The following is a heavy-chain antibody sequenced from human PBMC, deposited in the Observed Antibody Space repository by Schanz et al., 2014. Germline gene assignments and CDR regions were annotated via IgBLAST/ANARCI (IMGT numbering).Heavy chain of an antibody. D-gene: IGHD3-10*02. CDR3: ARENVGRGFDY. CDR1: GGSISSSSYY. J-gene: IGHJ4*02. CDR2: IFYSGST. Sequence: QLQLQESGPGLVKPSETLSLTCTVSGGSISSSSYYWGWIRQPPGKGLEWIGSIFYSGSTYYNLSLNRRRSISVDTSKTQSSLKVNSVTAAETAVYYCARENVGRGFDYWGRGALVTVSS. V-gene: IGHV4-39*02.